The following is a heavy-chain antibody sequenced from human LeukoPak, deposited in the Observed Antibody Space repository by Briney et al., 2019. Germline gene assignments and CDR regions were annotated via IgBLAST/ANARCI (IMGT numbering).Heavy chain of an antibody. Sequence: SETLSLTCTVSGGSISSYYWSCFLQPPGRGREWFGRIYISGTTNYNSSLKSLITMSLDPSKNPLSLKLSSVTAADTAVYYCARDEAGSGYIDYWGQGTLVTVSS. CDR1: GGSISSYY. V-gene: IGHV4-4*07. J-gene: IGHJ4*01. CDR3: ARDEAGSGYIDY. CDR2: IYISGTT. D-gene: IGHD3-22*01.